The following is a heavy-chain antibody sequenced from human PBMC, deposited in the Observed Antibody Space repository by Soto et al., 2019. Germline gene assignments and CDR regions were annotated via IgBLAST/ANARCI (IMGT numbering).Heavy chain of an antibody. CDR2: ISSSSSYI. J-gene: IGHJ4*02. V-gene: IGHV3-21*01. D-gene: IGHD6-6*01. CDR1: GFTFSSYS. CDR3: ARDLYSSSARYFDY. Sequence: EVQLVESGGGLVKPGGSLRLSCVASGFTFSSYSMNWVRQAPGKGLGWVSSISSSSSYIYYADSVKGRFTISRDNAKNSLYLQMNSLRAEDTAVYYCARDLYSSSARYFDYWGQGTLVTVSS.